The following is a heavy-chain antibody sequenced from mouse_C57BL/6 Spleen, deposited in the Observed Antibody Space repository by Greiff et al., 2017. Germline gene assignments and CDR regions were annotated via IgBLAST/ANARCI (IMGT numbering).Heavy chain of an antibody. CDR3: TRYGYYGSGYEYFDV. CDR1: GYTFTDYE. D-gene: IGHD1-1*01. J-gene: IGHJ1*03. Sequence: QVQLKESGAELVRPGASVTLSCKASGYTFTDYEMHWVKQTPVHGLEWIGAIDPETGGTAYNQKFKGKAILTADKSSSTAYMELRSLTSEDSAVYYCTRYGYYGSGYEYFDVWGTGTTVTVSS. CDR2: IDPETGGT. V-gene: IGHV1-15*01.